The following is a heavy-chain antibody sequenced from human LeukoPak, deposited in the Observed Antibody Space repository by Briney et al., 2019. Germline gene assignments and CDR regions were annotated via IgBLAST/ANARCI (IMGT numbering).Heavy chain of an antibody. J-gene: IGHJ4*02. V-gene: IGHV1-69*01. D-gene: IGHD2-2*01. Sequence: SVKVSCKASGGTFSSYAISWVRQAPGQGLEWMGGIIPIFGTANYAQKFQGRVTITADESTSTAYMELSSLRSEDTAVYYCARGPYCSSTSCYRGAYYFDYWGQGTLVIVSS. CDR1: GGTFSSYA. CDR2: IIPIFGTA. CDR3: ARGPYCSSTSCYRGAYYFDY.